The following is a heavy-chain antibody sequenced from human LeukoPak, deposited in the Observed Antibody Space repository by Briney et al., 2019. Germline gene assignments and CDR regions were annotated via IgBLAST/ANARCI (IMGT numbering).Heavy chain of an antibody. CDR1: GYTFTSHY. Sequence: ASVKVSCKASGYTFTSHYMHWVRQAPGQGLEWMGVINPSAGNTRYAQKFQGRVTMTRDTSTSTVYMEMSSLRSEDTAVYCCARGKAVTDPLGYFDYWGQGTLVTVSS. CDR2: INPSAGNT. V-gene: IGHV1-46*01. J-gene: IGHJ4*02. D-gene: IGHD4-11*01. CDR3: ARGKAVTDPLGYFDY.